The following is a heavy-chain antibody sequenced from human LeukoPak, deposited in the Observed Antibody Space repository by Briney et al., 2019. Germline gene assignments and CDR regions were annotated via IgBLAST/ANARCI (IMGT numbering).Heavy chain of an antibody. V-gene: IGHV4-61*02. Sequence: SETLSLTCTVSGDSISSGGYYWSWLRQTAGKGLEWIGRMYTSVSTIYNPSLKSRATISVDTSKNQFSLKLTSVTAADTAVYYCARDGVGMSEEYFQHWGQGTLVTVSS. CDR1: GDSISSGGYY. D-gene: IGHD1-14*01. CDR2: MYTSVST. CDR3: ARDGVGMSEEYFQH. J-gene: IGHJ1*01.